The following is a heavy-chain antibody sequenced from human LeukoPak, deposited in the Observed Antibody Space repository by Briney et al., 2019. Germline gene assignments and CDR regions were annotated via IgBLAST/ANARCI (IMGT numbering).Heavy chain of an antibody. Sequence: SETLSLTCTVSGGSISSYYWSWIRQPAGKRLEWIGRIYTSGTTNYNPSLKSRVTMSVDTSKNQSSLRLSSVTAADTAMYYCAATTIGWFDPWGQGTLVTVSS. J-gene: IGHJ5*02. CDR1: GGSISSYY. V-gene: IGHV4-4*07. CDR3: AATTIGWFDP. D-gene: IGHD1-26*01. CDR2: IYTSGTT.